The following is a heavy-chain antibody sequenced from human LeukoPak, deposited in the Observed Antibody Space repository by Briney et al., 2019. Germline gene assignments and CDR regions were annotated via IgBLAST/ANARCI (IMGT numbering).Heavy chain of an antibody. CDR1: GGSISSSSYY. CDR3: AREPHSSGWSLNWFDP. J-gene: IGHJ5*02. CDR2: IYHSGST. Sequence: PSETLSLTCTVSGGSISSSSYYWGWIRQPPGKGLEWIGSIYHSGSTYYNPSLKSRVTISVDTSKNQFSLKLSSVTAADTAVYYCAREPHSSGWSLNWFDPWGQGTLVTVSS. D-gene: IGHD6-19*01. V-gene: IGHV4-39*07.